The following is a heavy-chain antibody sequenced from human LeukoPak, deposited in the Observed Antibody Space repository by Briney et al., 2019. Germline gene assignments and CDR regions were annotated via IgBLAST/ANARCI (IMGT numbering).Heavy chain of an antibody. J-gene: IGHJ5*02. V-gene: IGHV1-2*02. CDR2: INPNSGGT. CDR3: ARDNSVGDTAWWFDP. D-gene: IGHD1-26*01. Sequence: GASVTVSFKASGYTFTVYYMHWVRQAPGQGLEWMGWINPNSGGTNYAQKFQGRVTMTRDTSTSTVYMELISLRSEDTAVYYCARDNSVGDTAWWFDPWGQGTLVTVSS. CDR1: GYTFTVYY.